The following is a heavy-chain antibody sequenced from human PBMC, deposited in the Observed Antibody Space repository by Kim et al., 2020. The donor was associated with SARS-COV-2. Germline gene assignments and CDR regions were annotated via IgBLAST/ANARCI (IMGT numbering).Heavy chain of an antibody. CDR2: IIPILGIA. D-gene: IGHD4-17*01. V-gene: IGHV1-69*04. CDR1: GGTFSSYA. J-gene: IGHJ5*02. Sequence: SVKVSCKASGGTFSSYAISWVRQAPGQGLEWMGRIIPILGIANYAQKFQGRVTITADKSTSTAYMELSSLRSEDTAVYYCARDLTTVTRGLNWFDPWGQGTLVTVSS. CDR3: ARDLTTVTRGLNWFDP.